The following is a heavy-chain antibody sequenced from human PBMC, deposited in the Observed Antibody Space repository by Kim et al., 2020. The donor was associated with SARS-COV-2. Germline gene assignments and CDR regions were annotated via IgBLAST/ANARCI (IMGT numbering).Heavy chain of an antibody. D-gene: IGHD3-22*01. CDR2: MNPKNGDT. CDR3: AKENTYYDSP. V-gene: IGHV1-2*02. CDR1: GYIFIDYY. J-gene: IGHJ5*02. Sequence: ASVKVSCKASGYIFIDYYMHWLRQAPGNGLEWVGWMNPKNGDTHYGQNFQGRISLTRDTSSNTAFIELSSLRPDDTAIYYCAKENTYYDSPWGQGTLVTVSS.